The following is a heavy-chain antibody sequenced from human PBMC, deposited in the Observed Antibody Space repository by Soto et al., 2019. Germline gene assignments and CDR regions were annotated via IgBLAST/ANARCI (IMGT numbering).Heavy chain of an antibody. V-gene: IGHV3-23*01. J-gene: IGHJ4*02. CDR2: ISGSGGST. Sequence: GGSLRLSCAASGFTFSSYAMSWVRQAPGKGLEWVSAISGSGGSTYYADSVKGRFTISRDNSKNTLYLQMNSLRAEDTAVYYCAKFLGGSSGWLKDHFDYWGQGTLVTVSS. D-gene: IGHD6-19*01. CDR3: AKFLGGSSGWLKDHFDY. CDR1: GFTFSSYA.